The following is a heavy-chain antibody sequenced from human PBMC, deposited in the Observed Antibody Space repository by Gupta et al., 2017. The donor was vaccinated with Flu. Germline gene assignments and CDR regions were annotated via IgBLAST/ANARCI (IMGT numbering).Heavy chain of an antibody. CDR1: GFTLSDHH. J-gene: IGHJ4*02. CDR3: TRLNFYDGSGYYNDF. V-gene: IGHV3-72*01. Sequence: EVQLVESGGGLVQPGGSLRLSCVVSGFTLSDHHLDWVRQAPGKGLEWIGRSKNRATSYTTAYAASVEGRFTFSRDDSKNSVNLQMNSLKTEDTAVYYCTRLNFYDGSGYYNDFWGQGTLVAVSS. CDR2: SKNRATSYTT. D-gene: IGHD3-22*01.